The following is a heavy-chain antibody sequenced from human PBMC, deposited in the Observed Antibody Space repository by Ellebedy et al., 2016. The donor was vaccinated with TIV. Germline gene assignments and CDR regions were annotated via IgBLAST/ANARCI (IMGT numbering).Heavy chain of an antibody. J-gene: IGHJ2*01. D-gene: IGHD6-19*01. Sequence: MLSETLSLTCTVSGGSISSYYWSWIRQPAGKGLEWIGRIYTSGSTNYNPSLKSRVTMSVDTSKNQFSLKLSSVTAADTAVYYCARDLEGSSGTNHFDLWGRGTLVTVSS. V-gene: IGHV4-4*07. CDR1: GGSISSYY. CDR3: ARDLEGSSGTNHFDL. CDR2: IYTSGST.